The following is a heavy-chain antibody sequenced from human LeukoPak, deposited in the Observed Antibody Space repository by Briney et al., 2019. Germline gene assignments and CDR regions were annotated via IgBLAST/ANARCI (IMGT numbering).Heavy chain of an antibody. CDR3: ARDSGDGDYTPDMDV. V-gene: IGHV3-53*01. Sequence: SGGSLRLSCAASGFSVSSNYMNWVRQGPGKGLEWVSAIYRDGSTYYAGSVKGRFTISRDNSKNTLYLQMNSLRAEDTAVYYCARDSGDGDYTPDMDVWGRGTTVIVSS. D-gene: IGHD2-21*02. CDR2: IYRDGST. J-gene: IGHJ6*03. CDR1: GFSVSSNY.